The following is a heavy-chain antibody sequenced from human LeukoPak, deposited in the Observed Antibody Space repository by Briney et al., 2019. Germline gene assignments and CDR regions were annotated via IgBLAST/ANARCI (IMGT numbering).Heavy chain of an antibody. CDR1: GYSISSGYY. CDR2: IYYSGST. D-gene: IGHD6-13*01. J-gene: IGHJ5*02. CDR3: ARVSSSSWSDWFDP. Sequence: SETLSLTCAVSGYSISSGYYWDWIRQPPGKGLEWIGSIYYSGSTYYNPSLKSRVTISVDTSKNQFSLKLSSVTAADTAVYYCARVSSSSWSDWFDPWGQGTLVTVSS. V-gene: IGHV4-38-2*01.